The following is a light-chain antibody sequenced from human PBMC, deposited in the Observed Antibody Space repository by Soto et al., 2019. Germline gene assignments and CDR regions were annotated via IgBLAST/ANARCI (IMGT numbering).Light chain of an antibody. V-gene: IGKV3-20*01. CDR1: QTVNSNY. CDR2: GAS. CDR3: QQYGSSPPT. J-gene: IGKJ1*01. Sequence: EIVLTQSPGTLSLSPGERGTLSCMASQTVNSNYLAWYQRKPGQAPRLLIYGASNRATDIPHRFSGSGSGTVFTLTITRLEPEEFEVYYCQQYGSSPPTFGQGTKVEIK.